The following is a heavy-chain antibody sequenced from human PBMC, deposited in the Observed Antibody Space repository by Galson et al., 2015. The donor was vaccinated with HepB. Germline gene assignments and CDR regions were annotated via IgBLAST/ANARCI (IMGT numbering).Heavy chain of an antibody. V-gene: IGHV6-1*01. D-gene: IGHD2/OR15-2a*01. CDR1: GDSVSNSNVG. J-gene: IGHJ4*02. CDR3: ARVRQLGQGFPY. CDR2: TYYRSKFYN. Sequence: CAISGDSVSNSNVGWNWIRQSPSRGLEWLGRTYYRSKFYNDYAESVKSRININPDTSKNQISLQLNSVTPEDTAVYYCARVRQLGQGFPYWGKGTLVTVSS.